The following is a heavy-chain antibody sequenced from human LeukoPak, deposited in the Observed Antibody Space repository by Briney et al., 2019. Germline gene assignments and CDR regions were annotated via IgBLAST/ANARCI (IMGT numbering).Heavy chain of an antibody. D-gene: IGHD3-10*01. V-gene: IGHV3-30*18. CDR2: ISYDGSNK. Sequence: GGSLRLSCAASGFTFSSYSMNWVRQAPGKGLEWVAVISYDGSNKYYGDSVKGRFTTSRDNSKNTLYLQMNSLRAEDTAVYYCAKGRITMVRGVIGIDYWGQGTLVTVSS. CDR1: GFTFSSYS. J-gene: IGHJ4*02. CDR3: AKGRITMVRGVIGIDY.